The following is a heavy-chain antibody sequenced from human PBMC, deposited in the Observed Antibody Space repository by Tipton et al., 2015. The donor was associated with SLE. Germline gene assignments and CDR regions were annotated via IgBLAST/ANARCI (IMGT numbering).Heavy chain of an antibody. CDR3: ARRDFTNCYDY. CDR1: GFTFSSYA. J-gene: IGHJ4*02. V-gene: IGHV3-64*01. Sequence: SLRLSCAASGFTFSSYAMHWVRQAPGRGLEYVSAISTNDGSTYYANSVKGRFTISRDNSRNTVYLQMGSLRAEDTALYYCARRDFTNCYDYCGQGTVVTVSS. CDR2: ISTNDGST. D-gene: IGHD3-3*01.